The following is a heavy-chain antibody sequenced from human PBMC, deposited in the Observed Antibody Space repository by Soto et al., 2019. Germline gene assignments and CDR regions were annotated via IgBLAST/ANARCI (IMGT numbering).Heavy chain of an antibody. CDR3: XRDPTSQGRIQLWYDY. D-gene: IGHD5-18*01. CDR2: IWYDGSNK. Sequence: QVQLVESGGGVVQPGRSLRLSCVASGFTFSSYGMHWVRQAPGKGLEWVAVIWYDGSNKYYADSVKGRFTISRDNSXXTLXLXXNXLXXXDXXXYXCXRDPTSQGRIQLWYDYWGQGTLVTVPS. V-gene: IGHV3-33*01. CDR1: GFTFSSYG. J-gene: IGHJ4*02.